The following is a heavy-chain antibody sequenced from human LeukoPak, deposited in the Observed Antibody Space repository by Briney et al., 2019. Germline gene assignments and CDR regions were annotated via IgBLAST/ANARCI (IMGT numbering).Heavy chain of an antibody. CDR1: GGTFSSYA. V-gene: IGHV1-69*05. CDR2: IIPIFGTA. J-gene: IGHJ6*03. Sequence: SVKVSCKASGGTFSSYAISWVRQAPGQGLEWMGGIIPIFGTANYAQKFQSRVTTTTDESTSTAYMELSSLRSEDTAVYYCARSARGSYYYYMDVWGKGTTVTVSS. D-gene: IGHD3-16*01. CDR3: ARSARGSYYYYMDV.